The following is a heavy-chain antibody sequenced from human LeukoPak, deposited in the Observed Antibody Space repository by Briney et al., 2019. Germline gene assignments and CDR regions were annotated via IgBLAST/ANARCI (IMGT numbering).Heavy chain of an antibody. D-gene: IGHD3-22*01. CDR3: ARKAWDYYDSSGYYGVHTGIDY. CDR2: ISSSSYI. CDR1: GFTFSSYS. J-gene: IGHJ4*02. Sequence: PGGSLRLSCAASGFTFSSYSMNWVRQAPGKGLEWVSSISSSSYIYYADSVKGRFTISRDNAKNSLYLQMNSLRAEDTAVYYCARKAWDYYDSSGYYGVHTGIDYWGQGTLVTVSS. V-gene: IGHV3-21*01.